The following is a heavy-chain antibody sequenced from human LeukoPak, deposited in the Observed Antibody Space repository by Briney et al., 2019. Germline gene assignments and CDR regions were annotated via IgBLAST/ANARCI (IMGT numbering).Heavy chain of an antibody. V-gene: IGHV4-31*03. CDR2: TSYSEGT. CDR1: GGSVSRGGYY. J-gene: IGHJ4*02. CDR3: ATADWGSFYFDS. Sequence: SETLSLTCTVSGGSVSRGGYYWNWIRQHPGKGLEWIGFTSYSEGTYYNPSLVSRITISVDRSQNQFSLKMRDVTAADTAVYFCATADWGSFYFDSWGQGALVAVSP. D-gene: IGHD3-16*01.